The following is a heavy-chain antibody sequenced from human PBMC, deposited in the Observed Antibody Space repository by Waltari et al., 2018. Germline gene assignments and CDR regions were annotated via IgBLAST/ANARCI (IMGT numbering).Heavy chain of an antibody. Sequence: EVQLVESGGGLVKPGGSLRLSCAASGFTFSSYSMNWVRRAPGKGLEWVSSISSSSSYIYYADSVKGRFTISRDNAKNSLYLQMNSLRAEDTAVYYCARDGDLSGISAFDIWGQGTMVTVSS. CDR3: ARDGDLSGISAFDI. CDR1: GFTFSSYS. V-gene: IGHV3-21*01. CDR2: ISSSSSYI. D-gene: IGHD7-27*01. J-gene: IGHJ3*02.